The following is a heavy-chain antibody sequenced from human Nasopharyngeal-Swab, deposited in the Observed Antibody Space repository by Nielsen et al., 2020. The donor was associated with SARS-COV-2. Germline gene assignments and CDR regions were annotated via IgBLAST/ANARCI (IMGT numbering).Heavy chain of an antibody. CDR3: ARAYYYGSGSSFDY. V-gene: IGHV4-59*01. CDR2: IYYSGST. J-gene: IGHJ4*02. CDR1: GGSISSYY. D-gene: IGHD3-10*01. Sequence: SETLSPTCTVSGGSISSYYWSWIRQPPGKGLEWIGYIYYSGSTNYNPSLKSRVTISVDTSKNKFSLKLSSVTAADTAVYYCARAYYYGSGSSFDYWGQGTLVTVSS.